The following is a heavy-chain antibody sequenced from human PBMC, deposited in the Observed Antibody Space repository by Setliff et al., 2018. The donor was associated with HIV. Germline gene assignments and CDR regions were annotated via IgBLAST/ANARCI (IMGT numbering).Heavy chain of an antibody. CDR2: INPTGAST. CDR1: GYSFTSDY. Sequence: ASVKVSCKASGYSFTSDYMHWVRQAPGQGLEWMGIINPTGASTTYAQQFQGRVTMTRDTSTSTVCMELSSLRSEDTAVYFCARTSPLYSRTFDAFDIWGQGTMVTVSS. V-gene: IGHV1-46*01. J-gene: IGHJ3*02. CDR3: ARTSPLYSRTFDAFDI. D-gene: IGHD6-13*01.